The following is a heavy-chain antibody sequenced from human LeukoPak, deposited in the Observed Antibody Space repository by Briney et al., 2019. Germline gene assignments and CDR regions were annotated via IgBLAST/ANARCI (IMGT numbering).Heavy chain of an antibody. V-gene: IGHV1-2*02. CDR1: GYTFSGYF. Sequence: ASVKVSCKASGYTFSGYFINWVRQAPGQGLEWMGWINPKSGGTNYQQKFQDRVTMTRDTSITTAYMKMSRLRSDDTAVYYCARIMVVRAVMGHYFHRWGQGRLVTVSS. CDR2: INPKSGGT. J-gene: IGHJ1*01. D-gene: IGHD3-10*01. CDR3: ARIMVVRAVMGHYFHR.